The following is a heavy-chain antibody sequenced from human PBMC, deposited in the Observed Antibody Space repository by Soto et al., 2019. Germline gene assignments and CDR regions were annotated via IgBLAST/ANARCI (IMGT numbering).Heavy chain of an antibody. CDR1: GYTFNNYG. J-gene: IGHJ5*02. CDR3: ARGVGSGSYYNQYNWFDP. V-gene: IGHV1-18*01. CDR2: INVYNGNT. D-gene: IGHD3-10*01. Sequence: GASVKVSCKTSGYTFNNYGISWVRQAPGQGLEWMGWINVYNGNTKYAQKVQGRVTMTTDTSTSTAYMELRSLRSDDTAVYYCARGVGSGSYYNQYNWFDPWGQRTLVPVSS.